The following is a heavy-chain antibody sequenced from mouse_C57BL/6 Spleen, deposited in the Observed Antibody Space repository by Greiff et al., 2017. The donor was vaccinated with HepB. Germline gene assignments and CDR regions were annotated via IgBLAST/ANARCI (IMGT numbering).Heavy chain of an antibody. J-gene: IGHJ2*01. CDR1: GFTFSDYY. CDR2: INYDGSST. CDR3: ARERTGTYYFDY. D-gene: IGHD4-1*01. Sequence: EVNVVESEGGLVQPGSSMKLSCTASGFTFSDYYMAWVRQVPEKGLEWVANINYDGSSTYYLDSLKSRFIISRDNAKNILYLQMSSLKSEDTATYYCARERTGTYYFDYWGQGTTLTVSS. V-gene: IGHV5-16*01.